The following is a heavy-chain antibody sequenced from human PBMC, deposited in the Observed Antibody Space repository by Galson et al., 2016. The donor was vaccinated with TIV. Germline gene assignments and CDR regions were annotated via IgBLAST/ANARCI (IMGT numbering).Heavy chain of an antibody. CDR2: IYHTGKS. J-gene: IGHJ4*02. Sequence: ETLSLTCAVSGYSISSGYYWGWIPQSPRKGLEWIGSIYHTGKSYYRPSLKSRVTISVDTSKNQFSLRMSSVTAADTAVYYCATALAYYCDYNGNLGGHYFDYWGQGTLVTVSS. CDR1: GYSISSGYY. D-gene: IGHD3-22*01. V-gene: IGHV4-38-2*01. CDR3: ATALAYYCDYNGNLGGHYFDY.